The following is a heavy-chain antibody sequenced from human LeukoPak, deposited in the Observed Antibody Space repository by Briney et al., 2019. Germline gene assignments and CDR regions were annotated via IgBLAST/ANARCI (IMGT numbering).Heavy chain of an antibody. CDR1: GGSISSSSYY. Sequence: RSETLSLTCTVSGGSISSSSYYWGWIRQPPGEGLEWIGSIYYSGSTYDNPSLKSRVTISVDTSKNQFSLKLSSVPAADTAVYYCARSRKYYDSTLNWFDPWGQGTLVIVSS. V-gene: IGHV4-39*07. D-gene: IGHD3-22*01. CDR2: IYYSGST. J-gene: IGHJ5*02. CDR3: ARSRKYYDSTLNWFDP.